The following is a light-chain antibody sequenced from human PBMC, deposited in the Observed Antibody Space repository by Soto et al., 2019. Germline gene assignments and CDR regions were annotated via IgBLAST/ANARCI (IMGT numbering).Light chain of an antibody. J-gene: IGKJ4*01. CDR3: QQSFRTPLT. CDR2: GAS. Sequence: IQMTQSPSSLSASVGDRVTISCRASQNIGKYLHWYQQKSGEAPKLLIYGASILQGGVPARFSGSGSGTHFTLTISSLQPEDFATYYCQQSFRTPLTFGGGTKVEIK. V-gene: IGKV1-39*01. CDR1: QNIGKY.